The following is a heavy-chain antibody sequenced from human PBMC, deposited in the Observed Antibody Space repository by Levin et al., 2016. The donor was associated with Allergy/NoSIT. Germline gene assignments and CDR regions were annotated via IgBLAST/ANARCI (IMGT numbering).Heavy chain of an antibody. D-gene: IGHD3-10*01. CDR3: TTGIMGIVMLRGSYWTSDY. Sequence: WIRQPPGKGLEWVGRIKSKSDGGTTDYAAPVKGRITISRDDSKNMVYLQMNSLKTEDTAVYHCTTGIMGIVMLRGSYWTSDYWGQGTLVTVSS. V-gene: IGHV3-15*01. J-gene: IGHJ4*02. CDR2: IKSKSDGGTT.